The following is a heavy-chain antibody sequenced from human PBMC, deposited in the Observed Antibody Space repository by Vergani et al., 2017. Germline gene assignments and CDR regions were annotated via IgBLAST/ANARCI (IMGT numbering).Heavy chain of an antibody. CDR3: ARHHYDSSGYYYY. CDR2: IYPGDADT. Sequence: EVQLVQSGAEVKKPGESLKISCKGSGYSFTNYWIGWVRQMPDKGLEWMGIIYPGDADTRYSPSFQGQVTIAADKSISTAYLQGSSLKASDTALYYCARHHYDSSGYYYYWGQGSLVTVSS. D-gene: IGHD3-22*01. J-gene: IGHJ4*02. CDR1: GYSFTNYW. V-gene: IGHV5-51*01.